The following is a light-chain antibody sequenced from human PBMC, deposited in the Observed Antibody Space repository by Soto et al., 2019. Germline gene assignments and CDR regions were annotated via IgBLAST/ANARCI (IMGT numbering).Light chain of an antibody. CDR3: QQYYSTLWT. V-gene: IGKV4-1*01. CDR2: WAS. Sequence: DIVMTQSPDSLAVSLGERATINCKSSQSVLYSSNNKNCLAWYQQKPGQPPKLLIYWASTRESGVPDRFSGSGSGTDFTLTISSLQAEDVAVYYCQQYYSTLWTFGQGTKVKIK. CDR1: QSVLYSSNNKNC. J-gene: IGKJ1*01.